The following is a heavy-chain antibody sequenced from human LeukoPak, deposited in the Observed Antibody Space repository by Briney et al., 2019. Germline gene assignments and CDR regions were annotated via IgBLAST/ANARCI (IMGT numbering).Heavy chain of an antibody. CDR1: GFTFSSYS. CDR2: ISSSSSYI. V-gene: IGHV3-21*01. D-gene: IGHD1-26*01. CDR3: AREVWSGRNGEYLVGGMDV. J-gene: IGHJ6*02. Sequence: PGGSLRLSCAASGFTFSSYSMNWVRQAPGKGLEWVSSISSSSSYIYYADSVKGRFTISRDNAKNTLYLQMHSLRAEDTALYYCAREVWSGRNGEYLVGGMDVWAQGTTVTVSS.